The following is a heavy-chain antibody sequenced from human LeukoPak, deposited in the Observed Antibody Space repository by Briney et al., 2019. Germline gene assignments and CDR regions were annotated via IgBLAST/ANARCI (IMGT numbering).Heavy chain of an antibody. D-gene: IGHD5-18*01. V-gene: IGHV3-23*01. Sequence: PGGSLRLSCAASGFTFSSYAMSWVRQAPGKGLEWVSAISGSGGSTYYADSVKGRFTISRDNSKNTLYLQMNNLRAADTAVYFCARVLRGFTYGKFDYWGPGTLVTVSS. CDR1: GFTFSSYA. J-gene: IGHJ4*02. CDR2: ISGSGGST. CDR3: ARVLRGFTYGKFDY.